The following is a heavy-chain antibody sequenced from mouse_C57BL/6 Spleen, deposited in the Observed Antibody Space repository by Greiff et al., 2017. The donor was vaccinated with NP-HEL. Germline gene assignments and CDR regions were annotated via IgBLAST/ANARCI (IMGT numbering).Heavy chain of an antibody. CDR2: IHPNSGST. CDR1: GYTFTSYW. V-gene: IGHV1-64*01. CDR3: AREGCYSNLFAY. D-gene: IGHD2-5*01. J-gene: IGHJ3*01. Sequence: QVQLQQPGAELVKPGASVKLSCKASGYTFTSYWMHWVKQRPGQGLEWIGMIHPNSGSTNYNEKFKSKATLTVDKSSSTAYMQLSSLTSEDSAVYYGAREGCYSNLFAYWGQGTLVTVSA.